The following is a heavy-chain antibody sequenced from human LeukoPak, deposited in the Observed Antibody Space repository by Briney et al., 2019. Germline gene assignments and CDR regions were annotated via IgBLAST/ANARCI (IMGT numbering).Heavy chain of an antibody. V-gene: IGHV1-69*13. CDR1: GGTFSSYA. D-gene: IGHD2-2*01. J-gene: IGHJ4*02. Sequence: SVKVSCKASGGTFSSYAISWVQQAPGQGLDWMGGIIPIFGTANYAQKFQGRVTITADESTSTAYMELSSLRSEDTAVYYCARSGYCSSTSCWLIDYWGQGTLVTVSS. CDR3: ARSGYCSSTSCWLIDY. CDR2: IIPIFGTA.